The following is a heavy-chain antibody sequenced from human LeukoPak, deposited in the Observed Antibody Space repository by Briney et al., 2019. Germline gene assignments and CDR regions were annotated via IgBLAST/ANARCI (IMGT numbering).Heavy chain of an antibody. J-gene: IGHJ4*02. CDR2: IIPIFGTA. Sequence: GSSVKVSCKASGGTFSSYAISWVRQAPGQGLEWMGRIIPIFGTANYAQKFQGRVTITADKSTSTAYMELSSLRSEGTAVYYCAREHWDCSSTSCFDYWGQGTLVTVSS. V-gene: IGHV1-69*06. CDR3: AREHWDCSSTSCFDY. D-gene: IGHD2-2*01. CDR1: GGTFSSYA.